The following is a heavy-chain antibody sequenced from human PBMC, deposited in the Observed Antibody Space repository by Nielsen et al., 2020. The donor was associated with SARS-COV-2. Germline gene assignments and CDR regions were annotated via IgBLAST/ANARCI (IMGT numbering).Heavy chain of an antibody. Sequence: GESLKISCAASGFTFDDYTMHWVRQAPGKGLEWVSLISWDGGSTYYADSVKGRFTISRDNSKNSLYLQMNSLRTEDTALYYCAKDTAIYYYYYGMDVWGQGTTVTVSS. V-gene: IGHV3-43*01. CDR1: GFTFDDYT. CDR2: ISWDGGST. CDR3: AKDTAIYYYYYGMDV. J-gene: IGHJ6*02. D-gene: IGHD2/OR15-2a*01.